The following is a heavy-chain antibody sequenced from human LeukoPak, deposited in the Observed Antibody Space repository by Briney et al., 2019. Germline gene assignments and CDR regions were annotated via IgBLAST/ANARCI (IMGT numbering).Heavy chain of an antibody. D-gene: IGHD2-15*01. Sequence: PSETLSLTCTVSDVSFSTYYWSWIRQPPGKGLEWIGYIYYSGTTNYNPSLKSRVTISVDTSKNQFSLRLSSVTAADTAGYYCARDGGSGGRLFDSWGQGTLVTVSS. CDR2: IYYSGTT. J-gene: IGHJ4*02. V-gene: IGHV4-59*01. CDR1: DVSFSTYY. CDR3: ARDGGSGGRLFDS.